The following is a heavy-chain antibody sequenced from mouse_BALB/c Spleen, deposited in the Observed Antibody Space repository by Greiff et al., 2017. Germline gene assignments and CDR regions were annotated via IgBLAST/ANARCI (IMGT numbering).Heavy chain of an antibody. CDR2: ILPGSGST. CDR3: ARYGYDIWFAY. J-gene: IGHJ3*01. CDR1: GYTFSSYW. Sequence: QVQLKQSGAELMKPGASVKISCKATGYTFSSYWIEWVKQRPGHGLEWIGEILPGSGSTNYNEKFKGKATFTADTSSNTAYMQLSSLTSEDSAVYYCARYGYDIWFAYWGQGTLVTVSA. D-gene: IGHD2-2*01. V-gene: IGHV1-9*01.